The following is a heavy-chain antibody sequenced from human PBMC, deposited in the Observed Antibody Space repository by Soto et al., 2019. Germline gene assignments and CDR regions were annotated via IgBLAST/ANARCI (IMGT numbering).Heavy chain of an antibody. J-gene: IGHJ4*01. V-gene: IGHV1-18*04. D-gene: IGHD1-26*01. CDR1: GYTFSKFG. Sequence: VQLVQSGAEVKQPGASVKVSCMASGYTFSKFGINWVRQAPGQGREGRGWITSYNGNANYAQKYQDRLTVTTDTSTKQAYLELRSLRSDDTAVYFCARARMYSEDYHDVWGQGTLVTVSS. CDR2: ITSYNGNA. CDR3: ARARMYSEDYHDV.